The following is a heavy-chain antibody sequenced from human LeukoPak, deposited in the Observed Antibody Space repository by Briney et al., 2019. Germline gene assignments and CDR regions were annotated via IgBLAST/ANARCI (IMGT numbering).Heavy chain of an antibody. D-gene: IGHD4-17*01. J-gene: IGHJ3*02. CDR1: GYTFSDYF. Sequence: ASVKVSCKASGYTFSDYFMHWVRQAPGQGLEWMGIINPSGGSTSYAQKFQGRVTMTRDTSTSTVYMELSSLRSEDTAVYYCARVSTVTTRGAFDIWGQGTMVTVSS. V-gene: IGHV1-46*01. CDR3: ARVSTVTTRGAFDI. CDR2: INPSGGST.